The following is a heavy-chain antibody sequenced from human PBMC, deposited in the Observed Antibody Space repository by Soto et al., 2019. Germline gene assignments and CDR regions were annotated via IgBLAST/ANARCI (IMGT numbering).Heavy chain of an antibody. CDR2: IIPIFGTA. D-gene: IGHD2-21*02. CDR1: GGTFISYA. V-gene: IGHV1-69*01. Sequence: SVKVSCKASGGTFISYAISWVQQAPGQGLEWMGGIIPIFGTANYAQKFQGRVTITADESTSTAYMELSSLRSEDTAVYYCARVKVLVVTAIDSNWFDPWGQGTRATSPQ. CDR3: ARVKVLVVTAIDSNWFDP. J-gene: IGHJ5*02.